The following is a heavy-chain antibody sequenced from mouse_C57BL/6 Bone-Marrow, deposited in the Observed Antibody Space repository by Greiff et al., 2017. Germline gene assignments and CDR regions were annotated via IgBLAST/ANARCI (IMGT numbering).Heavy chain of an antibody. Sequence: QVQLQQSGAELARPGASVKLSCKASGYTFTSYGISWVKQRTGQGLEWIGEIYPRSGNTYYNEKFKGKATLTADKSSSTAYMELRSLTSEDSAVYFCARSPNYYGSTYYFDYWGQGTTLTVSS. V-gene: IGHV1-81*01. D-gene: IGHD1-1*01. CDR2: IYPRSGNT. J-gene: IGHJ2*01. CDR1: GYTFTSYG. CDR3: ARSPNYYGSTYYFDY.